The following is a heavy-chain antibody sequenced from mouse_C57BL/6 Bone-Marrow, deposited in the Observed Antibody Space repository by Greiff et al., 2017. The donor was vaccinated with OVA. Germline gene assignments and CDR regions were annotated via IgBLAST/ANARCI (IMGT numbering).Heavy chain of an antibody. CDR1: GYSITSGYY. CDR2: ISYDGSN. J-gene: IGHJ2*01. V-gene: IGHV3-6*01. Sequence: ESGPGLVKPSQSLSLTCSVTGYSITSGYYWNWIRQFPGNKLEWMGYISYDGSNNYNPSLKNRISITRDTSKNQFFLKLNSVTTEDTATYYCARGGYDYDGVDYWGQGTTLTVSS. CDR3: ARGGYDYDGVDY. D-gene: IGHD2-4*01.